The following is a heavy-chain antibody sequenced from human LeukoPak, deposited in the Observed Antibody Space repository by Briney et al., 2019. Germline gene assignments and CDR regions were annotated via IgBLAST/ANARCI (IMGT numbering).Heavy chain of an antibody. CDR1: GGSISSYY. D-gene: IGHD2-15*01. CDR3: AKTPAGSGGFDY. CDR2: IYYSGST. V-gene: IGHV4-59*01. J-gene: IGHJ4*02. Sequence: PSETLSLTCTVSGGSISSYYWSWIRQPPGKGLEWIGYIYYSGSTNYNPSLKSRVTISVDTSKNQFSLRLSSVTAADTAVYYCAKTPAGSGGFDYWGQGTLVTVSS.